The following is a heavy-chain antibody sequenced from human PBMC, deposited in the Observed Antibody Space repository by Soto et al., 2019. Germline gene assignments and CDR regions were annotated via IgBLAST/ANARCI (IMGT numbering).Heavy chain of an antibody. Sequence: QVQLVQSGAEVKKPGASVKVSCKASGYTFTSYGISWVRQAPGQGLEWMGWISAYNGNTNYAQKLQGXSTXTXGTSTSTAYMELRRLRSDDTAVYYCAREMAADAFDIWGQGTMVTVSS. D-gene: IGHD6-19*01. V-gene: IGHV1-18*01. CDR1: GYTFTSYG. CDR2: ISAYNGNT. CDR3: AREMAADAFDI. J-gene: IGHJ3*02.